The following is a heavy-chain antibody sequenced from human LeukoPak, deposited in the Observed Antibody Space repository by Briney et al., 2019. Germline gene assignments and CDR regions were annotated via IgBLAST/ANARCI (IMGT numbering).Heavy chain of an antibody. V-gene: IGHV3-7*01. Sequence: SGGSLRLSCAASGFTFSSYWMSWVRQAPGKGREGVANIKQDGSEKYYVDSVKGRFTITRDNAKNSLYLQMNSLRAEDTAVYYCARDFNILLWFGESTYGMDVWGQGTTVTVSS. CDR2: IKQDGSEK. CDR3: ARDFNILLWFGESTYGMDV. CDR1: GFTFSSYW. D-gene: IGHD3-10*01. J-gene: IGHJ6*02.